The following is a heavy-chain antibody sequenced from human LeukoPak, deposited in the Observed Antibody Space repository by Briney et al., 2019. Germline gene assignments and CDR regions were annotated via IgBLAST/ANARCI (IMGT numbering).Heavy chain of an antibody. D-gene: IGHD5-18*01. CDR2: ISSSSSYI. CDR3: LAPARGYSDEGHY. CDR1: GFTFSSYS. Sequence: PGGSLRLSCAASGFTFSSYSMNWVRQAPGKGLEWVSSISSSSSYIYYADSVKGRFTISRDNAKNSLYLQMNSLRAEDTAVYYCLAPARGYSDEGHYWGQGTLVTVSS. V-gene: IGHV3-21*01. J-gene: IGHJ4*02.